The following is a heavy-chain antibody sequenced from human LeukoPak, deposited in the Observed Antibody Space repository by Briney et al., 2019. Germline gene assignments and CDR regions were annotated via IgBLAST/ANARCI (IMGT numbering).Heavy chain of an antibody. CDR2: ISSSSSYI. Sequence: GGSLRLSCAASGFTFSSYSMNWVRQAPGKGLEWVSSISSSSSYIYYADSVKGRITISRDNAKNSLYLQMNSLRAEDTAVYYCARAIAWGIAVAGAYYFDYWGQGTLVTVSS. CDR3: ARAIAWGIAVAGAYYFDY. CDR1: GFTFSSYS. D-gene: IGHD6-19*01. J-gene: IGHJ4*02. V-gene: IGHV3-21*01.